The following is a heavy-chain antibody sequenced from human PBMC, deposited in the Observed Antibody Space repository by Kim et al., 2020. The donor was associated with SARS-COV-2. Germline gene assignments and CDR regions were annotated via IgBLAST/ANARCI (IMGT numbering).Heavy chain of an antibody. Sequence: SETLSLTCSVSGESITSIHYYWGWIRQPPGKGLEWIGAFYSRGGTYYNPSLESRVIISAVTSKNQFSLNLSSVTAADTAVHYCGRVKGETAVAGAFDIWG. CDR2: FYSRGGT. J-gene: IGHJ3*02. D-gene: IGHD6-19*01. CDR3: GRVKGETAVAGAFDI. V-gene: IGHV4-39*07. CDR1: GESITSIHYY.